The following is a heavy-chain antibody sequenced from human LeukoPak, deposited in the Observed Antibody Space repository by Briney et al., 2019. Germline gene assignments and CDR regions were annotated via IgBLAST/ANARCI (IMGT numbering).Heavy chain of an antibody. V-gene: IGHV3-23*01. CDR1: GFTFSSYA. D-gene: IGHD4-17*01. CDR2: ISGSGGST. CDR3: AKGTYGDYFPGWFDP. J-gene: IGHJ5*02. Sequence: PGGSLRLSCAASGFTFSSYAMSWVRQAPGKGLEWVSAISGSGGSTYYADSVKGRFTISRDNSKNTLYLQMNSLRAEDTAVYYCAKGTYGDYFPGWFDPWGQGTLVTVSS.